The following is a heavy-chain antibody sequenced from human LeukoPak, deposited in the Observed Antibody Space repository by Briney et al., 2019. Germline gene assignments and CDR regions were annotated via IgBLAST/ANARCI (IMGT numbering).Heavy chain of an antibody. D-gene: IGHD1-26*01. J-gene: IGHJ6*03. V-gene: IGHV4-61*02. CDR2: IYTSGST. Sequence: SETLSLTCTVSGGSISSGSYYWSWIRQPAGKGLEWIGRIYTSGSTNYNPSLKSRVTISVYTSKNQFSLKLSSVTAADTAVYYCARDNQRWELRYYYYYYMDVWGKGTTVTVSS. CDR1: GGSISSGSYY. CDR3: ARDNQRWELRYYYYYYMDV.